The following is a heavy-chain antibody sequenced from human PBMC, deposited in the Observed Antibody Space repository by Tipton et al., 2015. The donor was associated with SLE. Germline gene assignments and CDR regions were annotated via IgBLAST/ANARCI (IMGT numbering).Heavy chain of an antibody. J-gene: IGHJ6*03. CDR2: IDTSGST. CDR3: ARTGAYSNFCYYYYMDV. D-gene: IGHD4-11*01. CDR1: GASISSGPYY. V-gene: IGHV4-61*02. Sequence: LRLSCTVSGASISSGPYYWSWIRQPAGSGLEWIGRIDTSGSTDYNPSLKSRVTISLDTSKNEISLKLSSVSAADTAVYYCARTGAYSNFCYYYYMDVWGEGTTVTVSS.